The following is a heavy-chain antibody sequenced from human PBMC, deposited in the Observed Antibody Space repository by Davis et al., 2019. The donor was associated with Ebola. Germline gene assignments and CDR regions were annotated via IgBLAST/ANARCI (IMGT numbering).Heavy chain of an antibody. J-gene: IGHJ4*02. V-gene: IGHV1-3*01. CDR1: GYTFTSYA. CDR2: INAGNGDT. D-gene: IGHD3-22*01. Sequence: AASVKVSCKASGYTFTSYAMHWVRQAPGQRLEWMGWINAGNGDTKYSQKFRGRVTITRDTSTSTAYMELRSLRSDDTAVYYCAREDYDSSGYYYTYWGQGTLVTVSS. CDR3: AREDYDSSGYYYTY.